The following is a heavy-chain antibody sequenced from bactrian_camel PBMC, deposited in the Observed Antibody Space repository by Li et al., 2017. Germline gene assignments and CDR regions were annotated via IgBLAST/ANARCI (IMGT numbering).Heavy chain of an antibody. J-gene: IGHJ4*01. D-gene: IGHD3*01. V-gene: IGHV3S40*01. CDR3: AARRNPVDCGWDSVFTY. CDR1: GFTFSTYA. CDR2: ISSSGGST. Sequence: VQLVESGGGLVQPGGSLVLSCAASGFTFSTYAMSWVRQAPGKGLEWVSLISSSGGSTLYADSVKGRFTISRDNAKNTINLELNSLKPEDTAMYHCAARRNPVDCGWDSVFTYWGPWTQVTVS.